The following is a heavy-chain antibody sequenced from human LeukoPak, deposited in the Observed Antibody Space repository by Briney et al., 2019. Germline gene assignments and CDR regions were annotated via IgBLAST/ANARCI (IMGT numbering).Heavy chain of an antibody. Sequence: XGGTFSSYXXXXXRQAPGQGLEWMGRIIPILGIANYAQNFQGRVTITADKSTSTAYMELSSLRSEDTAVYYCARDRLWGQGTLVTVSS. CDR2: IIPILGIA. V-gene: IGHV1-69*04. CDR3: ARDRL. CDR1: GGTFSSYX. J-gene: IGHJ4*02.